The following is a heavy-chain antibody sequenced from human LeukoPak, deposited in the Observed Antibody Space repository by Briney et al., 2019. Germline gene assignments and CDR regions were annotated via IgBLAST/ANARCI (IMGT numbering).Heavy chain of an antibody. CDR1: GGSISSNSYY. CDR3: ARTRYYYNSRSYGAPYYFDY. V-gene: IGHV4-39*01. D-gene: IGHD3-10*01. CDR2: IYYSGST. Sequence: SETLSLTCAVSGGSISSNSYYWGWIRQPPGKGLEWIGSIYYSGSTYYNPSLKSRVTISVDTSRNQFSLKLSSVTAADTAVYYCARTRYYYNSRSYGAPYYFDYWGQGTLVTVSS. J-gene: IGHJ4*02.